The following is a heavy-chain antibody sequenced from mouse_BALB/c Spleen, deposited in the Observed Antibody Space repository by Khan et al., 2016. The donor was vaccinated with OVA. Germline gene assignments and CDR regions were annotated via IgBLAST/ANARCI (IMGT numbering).Heavy chain of an antibody. V-gene: IGHV2-6-7*01. CDR3: ARDRGLGRAMDY. J-gene: IGHJ4*01. CDR2: IWGEGST. Sequence: QVQLKESGPGLVAPSQSLYITCTVSGFSLTGYGVNWVRQPPGKGLEWLGMIWGEGSTDYNSALKSRLSISKDNSKSQVFLKMNSLQTDDTARYYCARDRGLGRAMDYWGQGTSVTVSS. CDR1: GFSLTGYG. D-gene: IGHD4-1*01.